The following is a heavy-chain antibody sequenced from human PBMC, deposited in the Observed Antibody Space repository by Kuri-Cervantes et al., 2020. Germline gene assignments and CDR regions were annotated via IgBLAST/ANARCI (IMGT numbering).Heavy chain of an antibody. CDR1: GYTFTSYG. CDR3: ATLYPGYYYMDV. CDR2: ISAYNGNT. V-gene: IGHV1-18*01. Sequence: ASVKVSCKASGYTFTSYGISWVRQAPGQGLEWTGWISAYNGNTNYAQKLQGRVTMTTDTSTSTAYMELSSLRSEDTAVYYCATLYPGYYYMDVWGKGTTVTVSS. J-gene: IGHJ6*03.